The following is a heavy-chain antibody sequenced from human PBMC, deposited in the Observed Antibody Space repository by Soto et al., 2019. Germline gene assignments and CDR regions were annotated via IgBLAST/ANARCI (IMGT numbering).Heavy chain of an antibody. CDR1: GFSLSTSGVS. Sequence: QITLKESSPTLVKTTQTLTLTCTFSGFSLSTSGVSVGWIRQPPGKALEWLALIFWDDEKRYSPTLKSRLTNTKDTSKNQVVLTLTNMDPLDTATYYCAHRLGEFGSRLAFDYWGQGILVTVSS. D-gene: IGHD3-10*01. J-gene: IGHJ4*02. V-gene: IGHV2-5*02. CDR3: AHRLGEFGSRLAFDY. CDR2: IFWDDEK.